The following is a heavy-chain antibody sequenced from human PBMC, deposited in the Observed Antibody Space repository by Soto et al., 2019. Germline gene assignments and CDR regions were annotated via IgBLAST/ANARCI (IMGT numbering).Heavy chain of an antibody. D-gene: IGHD2-8*01. CDR2: IYSGGST. J-gene: IGHJ6*02. Sequence: GGSLRLSCAASGFTVSSNYMSWVRQAPGKGLEWVSVIYSGGSTYYADSVKGRFTISRDNSKNTLYLQMNSLRAEDTAVYYCARALISRSYYYYGMDVWGQGTTVTVSS. CDR3: ARALISRSYYYYGMDV. V-gene: IGHV3-53*01. CDR1: GFTVSSNY.